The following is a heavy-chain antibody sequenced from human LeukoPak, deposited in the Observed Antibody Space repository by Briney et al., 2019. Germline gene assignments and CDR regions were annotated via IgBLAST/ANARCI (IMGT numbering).Heavy chain of an antibody. CDR2: IYTDGRT. Sequence: GGSLRLSCAASGFTVNSNYMSWVRQAPGKGLEWVSLIYTDGRTFYADSVKGRFTISRDNSKNTVYLQMNTLRAEDTAVYYCATCWGFAGDYWGQGTLVTVSS. CDR3: ATCWGFAGDY. J-gene: IGHJ4*02. V-gene: IGHV3-53*01. D-gene: IGHD7-27*01. CDR1: GFTVNSNY.